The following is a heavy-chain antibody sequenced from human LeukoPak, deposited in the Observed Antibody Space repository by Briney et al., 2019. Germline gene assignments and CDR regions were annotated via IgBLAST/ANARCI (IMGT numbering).Heavy chain of an antibody. CDR1: GGSISSGGYY. Sequence: PSETLSLTCTVSGGSISSGGYYWSWIRQHPGKGLEWIGYIYYSGSTYYNPSLKSRVTISVDTSKNQFSLKLSSVTAADTAVYYCARISPVGHYYYGMDVWAKGPRSPSP. D-gene: IGHD7-27*01. CDR3: ARISPVGHYYYGMDV. V-gene: IGHV4-31*03. CDR2: IYYSGST. J-gene: IGHJ6*02.